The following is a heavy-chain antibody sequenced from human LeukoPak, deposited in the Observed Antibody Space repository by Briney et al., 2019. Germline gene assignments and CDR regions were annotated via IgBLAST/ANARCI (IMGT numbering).Heavy chain of an antibody. CDR1: GGSITSYY. D-gene: IGHD1-26*01. CDR2: FYISGST. CDR3: ARASGSYFDS. J-gene: IGHJ4*02. V-gene: IGHV4-4*07. Sequence: SETLSLTCAVSGGSITSYYWSWVRQPAGKGLEWIGRFYISGSTNYNPSLKSRVTMSVDASKNEFSLRLSSVTAADSAVYYCARASGSYFDSWGQGTLVTVSS.